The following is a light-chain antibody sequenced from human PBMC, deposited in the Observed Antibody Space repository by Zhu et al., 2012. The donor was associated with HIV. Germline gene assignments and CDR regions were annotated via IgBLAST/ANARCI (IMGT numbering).Light chain of an antibody. CDR2: AVS. V-gene: IGKV3-20*01. CDR1: QSVTSNH. J-gene: IGKJ1*01. Sequence: EIVLTQSPGTLSLSPGERATLSCRASQSVTSNHLAWYQQKPGQAPRLFLYAVSSRATGIPDRFSGSGSGTDFTFTINRLEPEDFAVYYCQHYGTSWTFGQGTKMEIK. CDR3: QHYGTSWT.